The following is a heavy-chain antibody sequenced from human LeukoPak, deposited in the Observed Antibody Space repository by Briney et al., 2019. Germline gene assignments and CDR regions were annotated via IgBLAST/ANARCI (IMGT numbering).Heavy chain of an antibody. J-gene: IGHJ4*02. CDR1: GYPSSSYG. Sequence: ASVKVSCKTSGYPSSSYGISWVRQAPGQGLEWMGWISAYSGNTNYAQKLQGRVTMTTDTSTSTAYTELRSLRSDDTAVYYCARVHAYSSAWDYWGQGTLVTVSP. D-gene: IGHD6-19*01. CDR2: ISAYSGNT. CDR3: ARVHAYSSAWDY. V-gene: IGHV1-18*01.